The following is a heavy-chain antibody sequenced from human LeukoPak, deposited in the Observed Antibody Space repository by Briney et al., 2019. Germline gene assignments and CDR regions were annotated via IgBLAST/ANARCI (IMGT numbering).Heavy chain of an antibody. CDR2: MYPGDSET. J-gene: IGHJ4*02. CDR3: AYRGDY. CDR1: GYIFTTYW. V-gene: IGHV5-51*01. Sequence: GESLKISCKISGYIFTTYWIAWVRQMPGKGLEWMGIMYPGDSETRYNPSFQGQVTISADKSISTAYLHWSSLKASDTAIYYCAYRGDYWGQGTLVTVSS.